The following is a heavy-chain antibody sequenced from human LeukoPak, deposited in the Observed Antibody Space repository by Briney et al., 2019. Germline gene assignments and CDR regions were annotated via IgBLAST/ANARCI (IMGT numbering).Heavy chain of an antibody. CDR2: INPSGGST. J-gene: IGHJ6*02. D-gene: IGHD3-3*01. Sequence: ASVKVSCKASGYTFTSYYMHWVRQAPGQGLEWMGIINPSGGSTSYAQKFQGRVTMTRDTSTSTVYMELSSLRSEDTAVYYCARAYFFDFGRERDYYYGMDVWGQGTTVTVSS. V-gene: IGHV1-46*01. CDR3: ARAYFFDFGRERDYYYGMDV. CDR1: GYTFTSYY.